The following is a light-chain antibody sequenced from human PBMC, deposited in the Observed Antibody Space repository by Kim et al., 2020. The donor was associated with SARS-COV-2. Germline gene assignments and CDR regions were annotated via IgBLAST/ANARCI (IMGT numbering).Light chain of an antibody. CDR3: QQLNSYPHT. J-gene: IGKJ4*01. CDR1: QGINIY. CDR2: AAS. V-gene: IGKV1-9*01. Sequence: IQLTQSPSSLSASVGDRVTISCRASQGINIYLAWFQHKPGEAPRLLIYAASTLQSGVPSRFSGSGSGTDFTLTISSLQPEDFATYFCQQLNSYPHTFGGGTKLEI.